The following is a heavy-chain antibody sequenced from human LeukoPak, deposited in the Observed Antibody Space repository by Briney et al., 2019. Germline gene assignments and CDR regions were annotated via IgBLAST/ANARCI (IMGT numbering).Heavy chain of an antibody. J-gene: IGHJ4*02. Sequence: PGGSLRLSCAASGFTFSSYSMTWVRQAPGKGLEWVSTISGSGDSTFYAASVKGQFTISRDNSKNTLYLQMNSLRAEDTAVYYCAKDPLSYGGHYFDYWGQGTLVTVSS. V-gene: IGHV3-23*01. CDR1: GFTFSSYS. CDR2: ISGSGDST. CDR3: AKDPLSYGGHYFDY. D-gene: IGHD4-23*01.